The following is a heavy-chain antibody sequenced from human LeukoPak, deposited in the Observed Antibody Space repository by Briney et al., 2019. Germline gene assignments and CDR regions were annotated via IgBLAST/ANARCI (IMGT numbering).Heavy chain of an antibody. CDR1: GGSFSGYY. CDR3: ARGRTGRYYDH. CDR2: INHSGST. J-gene: IGHJ4*02. V-gene: IGHV4-34*01. D-gene: IGHD1-1*01. Sequence: SETLSLTCAVYGGSFSGYYWSWIRQPPGKGLEWIGEINHSGSTNYNPSLKSRVTISVDTSKNQFSLKLSSVTAADTAVYYCARGRTGRYYDHWGQGTLVAVST.